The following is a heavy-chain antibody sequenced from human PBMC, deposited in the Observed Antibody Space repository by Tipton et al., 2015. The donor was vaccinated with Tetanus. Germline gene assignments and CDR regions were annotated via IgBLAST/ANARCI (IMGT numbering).Heavy chain of an antibody. CDR2: SWYDGTDK. D-gene: IGHD2-15*01. CDR3: AREADCSGGSCFSGDFDN. J-gene: IGHJ4*02. Sequence: SLRLSCAASGFIFXSYGIHWVRQAPGKGLEWVAVSWYDGTDKYYADSVKGRFTISRDNSXNTLYLQMNSLRAEDTAVYYCAREADCSGGSCFSGDFDNWGQGTQVTVSS. V-gene: IGHV3-33*01. CDR1: GFIFXSYG.